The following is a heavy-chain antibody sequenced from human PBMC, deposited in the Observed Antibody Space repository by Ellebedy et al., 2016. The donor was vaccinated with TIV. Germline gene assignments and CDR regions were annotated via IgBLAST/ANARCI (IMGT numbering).Heavy chain of an antibody. Sequence: GESLKISCAASGFTFSSYAMSWVRQAPGKGLEWVSAISGSGGSTYYADSVKGRFTISRDNSKNTLYLQMNSLRAEDTAVYYCAKDRRYSYGSSYYFDYWGQGTLVTVSS. CDR3: AKDRRYSYGSSYYFDY. CDR1: GFTFSSYA. CDR2: ISGSGGST. D-gene: IGHD5-18*01. V-gene: IGHV3-23*01. J-gene: IGHJ4*02.